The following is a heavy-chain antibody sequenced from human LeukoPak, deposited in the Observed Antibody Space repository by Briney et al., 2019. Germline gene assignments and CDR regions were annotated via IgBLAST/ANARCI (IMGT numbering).Heavy chain of an antibody. Sequence: GGCLRLSRAASVFTLKSFATGAGSASPGGGGGCFLAISDSGTSTTSPDPVRGRFPISRDNSKNTLYWQLNSLRADDTAVYYCAKDRYGSVAKGIDYWGQGTLDTVSS. V-gene: IGHV3-23*01. CDR3: AKDRYGSVAKGIDY. J-gene: IGHJ4*02. D-gene: IGHD6-25*01. CDR1: VFTLKSFA. CDR2: ISDSGTST.